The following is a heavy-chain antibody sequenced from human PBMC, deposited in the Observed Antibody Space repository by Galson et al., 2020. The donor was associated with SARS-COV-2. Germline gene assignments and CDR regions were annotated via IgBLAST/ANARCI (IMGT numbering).Heavy chain of an antibody. CDR2: INPNSGGT. Sequence: ASVKVSCKASGYTFTGYYMHWVRQAPGQGLEWMGWINPNSGGTNYAQKFQGWVTMTRDTSISTAYMELSRLRSDDTAVYYCARGRSGSYYWDAFDIWGQGTMVTVSS. D-gene: IGHD1-26*01. CDR1: GYTFTGYY. V-gene: IGHV1-2*04. J-gene: IGHJ3*02. CDR3: ARGRSGSYYWDAFDI.